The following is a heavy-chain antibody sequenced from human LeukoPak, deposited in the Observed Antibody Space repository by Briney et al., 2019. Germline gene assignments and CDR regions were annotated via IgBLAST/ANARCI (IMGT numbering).Heavy chain of an antibody. CDR3: ARVPIEARPGVFDY. CDR2: IDYSGNT. CDR1: GSSISSNRYY. Sequence: SETLSLTCSVSGSSISSNRYYWGWIRQPPGKGLEWIGNIDYSGNTYYNPSLKSRVTISRDTSENQFSLKLSSVTAADTAVYYCARVPIEARPGVFDYWGQGTLVIVSS. J-gene: IGHJ4*02. D-gene: IGHD6-6*01. V-gene: IGHV4-39*07.